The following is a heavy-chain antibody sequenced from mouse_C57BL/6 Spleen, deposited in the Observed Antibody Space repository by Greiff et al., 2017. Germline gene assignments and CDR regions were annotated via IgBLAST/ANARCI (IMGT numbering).Heavy chain of an antibody. D-gene: IGHD4-1*01. J-gene: IGHJ3*01. CDR3: ARLDWDRAY. CDR2: IYPGDGDT. Sequence: QVQLQQSGPELVKPGASVKISCKASGYAFSSSWMNWVKQRPGKGLEWIGRIYPGDGDTNYNGKFKGKATLTVDKSSSTAYMQLSSLTSEDSAVYFCARLDWDRAYWGQGTLVTVSA. CDR1: GYAFSSSW. V-gene: IGHV1-82*01.